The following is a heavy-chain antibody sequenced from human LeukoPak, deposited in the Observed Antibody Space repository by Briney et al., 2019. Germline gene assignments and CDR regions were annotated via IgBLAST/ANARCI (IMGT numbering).Heavy chain of an antibody. V-gene: IGHV4-39*02. CDR3: ARDPPRTG. J-gene: IGHJ4*02. D-gene: IGHD1-14*01. CDR1: GGSISSSSYR. Sequence: PSETLSLTCTVSGGSISSSSYRWGWIRQPPGKGLEWVGSIYYSGSTYYNPSLNSRVTISGDTSKNQFSLKLSSVTAADTAVYYCARDPPRTGWGQGTLVTVSS. CDR2: IYYSGST.